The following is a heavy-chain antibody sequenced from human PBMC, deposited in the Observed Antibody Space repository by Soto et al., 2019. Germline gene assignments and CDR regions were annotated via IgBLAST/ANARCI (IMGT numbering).Heavy chain of an antibody. CDR3: ARVFSSPRMNWFDP. CDR2: MKPNSGNT. CDR1: EYTFTSYD. Sequence: QVQMEQSGAEVKKPGASVKVSCKASEYTFTSYDINWVRQATGQGLEWMGWMKPNSGNTVYAMKFQCRVIMTRNTSLSTAYMELTSLTSEDTAVYYCARVFSSPRMNWFDPWVQGTLVTVSS. V-gene: IGHV1-8*01. J-gene: IGHJ5*02. D-gene: IGHD2-2*01.